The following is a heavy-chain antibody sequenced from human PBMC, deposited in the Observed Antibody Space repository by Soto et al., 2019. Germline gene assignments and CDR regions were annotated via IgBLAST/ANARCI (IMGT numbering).Heavy chain of an antibody. CDR2: INHSGST. Sequence: QVQLQQWGAGLLKPSETLSLTCAVYGGSFSGYYWSWIRQPPGKGLEWIGEINHSGSTNYNPSLKSRVTISVDTSKNQFSLKLSSVTAADTAVYYCARRITIFGVVIMSNNWFDPWGQGTLVTVSS. CDR1: GGSFSGYY. J-gene: IGHJ5*02. CDR3: ARRITIFGVVIMSNNWFDP. D-gene: IGHD3-3*01. V-gene: IGHV4-34*01.